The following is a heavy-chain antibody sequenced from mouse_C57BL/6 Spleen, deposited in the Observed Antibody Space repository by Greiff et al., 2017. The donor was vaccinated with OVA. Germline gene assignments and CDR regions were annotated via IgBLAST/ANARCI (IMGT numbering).Heavy chain of an antibody. CDR3: ARVDSNYGGYAMDY. Sequence: EVMLVESGGGLVKPGGSLKLSCAASGFTFSSYAMSWVRQTPEKRLEWVATISDGGSYTYYPDNVKGRFTISRDNAKNNLYLQMSHLKSEDTAMYYCARVDSNYGGYAMDYWGQGTSVTVSS. CDR1: GFTFSSYA. J-gene: IGHJ4*01. CDR2: ISDGGSYT. V-gene: IGHV5-4*03. D-gene: IGHD2-5*01.